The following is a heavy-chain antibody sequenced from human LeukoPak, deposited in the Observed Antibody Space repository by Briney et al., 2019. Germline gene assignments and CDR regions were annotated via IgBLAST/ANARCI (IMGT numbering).Heavy chain of an antibody. CDR1: GFTFSNYG. D-gene: IGHD5-12*01. CDR2: IRFDGSTK. J-gene: IGHJ4*02. Sequence: GGSLRLSCAASGFTFSNYGVHWVRQAPGKGLEWVAVIRFDGSTKYYADSVRGRFTISRDNSKNTVYLEMNSLRAEDTAVYYCARAYSRESSYDFVFENLGQGTLVSVSS. V-gene: IGHV3-33*01. CDR3: ARAYSRESSYDFVFEN.